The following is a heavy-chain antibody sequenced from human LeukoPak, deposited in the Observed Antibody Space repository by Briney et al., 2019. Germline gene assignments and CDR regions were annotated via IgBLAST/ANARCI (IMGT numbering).Heavy chain of an antibody. V-gene: IGHV4-59*01. Sequence: SETLSLTCTGSGGSISSYYWSWIRQPPGKGLEWIGYIYYSGSTNYNPSLKSRVTISVDTSKNQFSLKLSSVTAADTAVYYCASVTMVRGVIAWGQGTLVTVSS. D-gene: IGHD3-10*01. CDR3: ASVTMVRGVIA. J-gene: IGHJ4*02. CDR1: GGSISSYY. CDR2: IYYSGST.